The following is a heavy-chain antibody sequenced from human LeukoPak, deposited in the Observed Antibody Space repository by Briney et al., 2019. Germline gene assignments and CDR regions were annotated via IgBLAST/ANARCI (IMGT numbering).Heavy chain of an antibody. CDR1: GFTFSTYW. CDR3: AREGVHCSGRSCLKAY. Sequence: PGGSLRLSCAASGFTFSTYWMSWVRQAPGKGLEWVANIKKDGSEKYYMDSVKGRFTISRDNAENSLYLQMNSLRPEDTAVYYCAREGVHCSGRSCLKAYWGQGTQVTVSS. CDR2: IKKDGSEK. V-gene: IGHV3-7*03. D-gene: IGHD2-15*01. J-gene: IGHJ4*02.